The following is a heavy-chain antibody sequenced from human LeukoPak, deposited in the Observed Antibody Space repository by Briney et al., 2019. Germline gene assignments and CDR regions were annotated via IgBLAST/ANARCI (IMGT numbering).Heavy chain of an antibody. Sequence: GGSLRLSCAASGFTFSSYEMNWVRQAPGKGLEWVSYISSSGSTIYYADSEKGRFTISRDNAKNSLYLQMNSLRAEDTAVYYCARGSPSGDYWDYWGQGTLVTVSS. CDR2: ISSSGSTI. V-gene: IGHV3-48*03. CDR3: ARGSPSGDYWDY. J-gene: IGHJ4*02. D-gene: IGHD4-17*01. CDR1: GFTFSSYE.